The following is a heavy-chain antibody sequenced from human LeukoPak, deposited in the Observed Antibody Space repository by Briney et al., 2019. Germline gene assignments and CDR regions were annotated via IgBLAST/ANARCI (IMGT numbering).Heavy chain of an antibody. J-gene: IGHJ4*02. D-gene: IGHD2-2*02. CDR3: ARDLGYCSSTSCYSLDY. CDR2: MNPNSGNT. Sequence: GASVKVSCKASGYTFTSYDINWVRQATGQGLEWMGWMNPNSGNTGYAQKFQGRVTMTRNTSISTAYMELSSLRSEDTAVYYCARDLGYCSSTSCYSLDYWGQGTLVTVSS. V-gene: IGHV1-8*01. CDR1: GYTFTSYD.